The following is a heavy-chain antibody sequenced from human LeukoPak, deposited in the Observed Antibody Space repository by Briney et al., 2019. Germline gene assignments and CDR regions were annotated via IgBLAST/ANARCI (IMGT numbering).Heavy chain of an antibody. Sequence: SETLSLTCTVSGYSISSGYYWGWIRQPPGKGLEWIGSIYHSGSTYYNPSLKSRVTISVDTSKNQFSLKLSSVTAADTAVYYCARADHGGYYDSSGSYYYMDVWGKGTTVTVSS. CDR3: ARADHGGYYDSSGSYYYMDV. D-gene: IGHD3-22*01. CDR2: IYHSGST. J-gene: IGHJ6*03. V-gene: IGHV4-38-2*02. CDR1: GYSISSGYY.